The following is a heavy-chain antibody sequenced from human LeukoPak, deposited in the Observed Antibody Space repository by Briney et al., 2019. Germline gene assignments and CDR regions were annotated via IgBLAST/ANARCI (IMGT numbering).Heavy chain of an antibody. CDR3: ARDGRAGSLFAY. CDR2: ISYSGST. D-gene: IGHD6-19*01. Sequence: SETLSLTCTVSGGSISGYYWSWIRQPPGKGPEWVGYISYSGSTNYKPSLKSRVTISVDTSKNQFSLKLSSVTAADTAIYYCARDGRAGSLFAYWGQGTLVTVSS. CDR1: GGSISGYY. V-gene: IGHV4-59*01. J-gene: IGHJ4*02.